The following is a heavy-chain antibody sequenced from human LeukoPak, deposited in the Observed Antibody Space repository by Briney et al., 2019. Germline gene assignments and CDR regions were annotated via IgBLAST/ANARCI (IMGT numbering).Heavy chain of an antibody. Sequence: SETLSLTCTVSGGSISSYYWSWIRQPPGKGLEWIGYIYYSGSTNYNPSLKSRVTISVDTSKNQFSLKLSSVTAADTAVYYCARLYVPFGAFDIWGQGTMVTVSS. J-gene: IGHJ3*02. CDR3: ARLYVPFGAFDI. V-gene: IGHV4-59*01. CDR2: IYYSGST. CDR1: GGSISSYY. D-gene: IGHD2/OR15-2a*01.